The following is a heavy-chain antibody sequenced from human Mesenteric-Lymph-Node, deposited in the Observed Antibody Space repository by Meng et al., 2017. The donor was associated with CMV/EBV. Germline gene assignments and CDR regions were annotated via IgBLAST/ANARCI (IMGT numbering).Heavy chain of an antibody. Sequence: GESLKISCAASGFAVSSNYMTWVRQAPGEGLDWVSVIYDDGSTHYADSVKGRFTISSDNSKNTLYLQMNSLRAEDTALYYCARDFYYCSSPSCTSYYYYGLDVWGQGTTVTVSS. J-gene: IGHJ6*02. D-gene: IGHD2-2*01. CDR2: IYDDGST. CDR1: GFAVSSNY. CDR3: ARDFYYCSSPSCTSYYYYGLDV. V-gene: IGHV3-53*05.